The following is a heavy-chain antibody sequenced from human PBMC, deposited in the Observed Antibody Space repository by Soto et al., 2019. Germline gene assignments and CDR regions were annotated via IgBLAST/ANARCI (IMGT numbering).Heavy chain of an antibody. J-gene: IGHJ6*02. D-gene: IGHD5-12*01. Sequence: PESRSPARPVSGASCSRGGSYWGWVRPLPGKGLEWIGSIYYSGSTYYNPSLKSRVTISVDTSKNQFSLKLSSVTAADTAVYYCARLLRHNYYGMDVWGQGTTVTVSS. CDR3: ARLLRHNYYGMDV. CDR1: GASCSRGGSY. CDR2: IYYSGST. V-gene: IGHV4-39*01.